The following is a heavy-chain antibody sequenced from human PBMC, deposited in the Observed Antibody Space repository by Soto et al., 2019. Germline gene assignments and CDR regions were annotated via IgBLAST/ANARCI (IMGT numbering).Heavy chain of an antibody. D-gene: IGHD2-2*01. CDR3: ARVGDIVVVGPWFDP. V-gene: IGHV1-18*01. CDR2: ISGQNGNT. CDR1: GYSFIDYG. J-gene: IGHJ5*02. Sequence: ASVKVSCKASGYSFIDYGISWVRQAPGQGLEWMGSISGQNGNTNYAQKFRERVTMTIDTSTTTAQMELRSLISDYTAVYYCARVGDIVVVGPWFDPWGQGTLVTVSS.